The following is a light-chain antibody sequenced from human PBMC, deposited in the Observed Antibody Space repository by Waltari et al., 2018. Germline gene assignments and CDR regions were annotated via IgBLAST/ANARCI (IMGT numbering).Light chain of an antibody. J-gene: IGKJ1*01. V-gene: IGKV2-28*01. CDR3: MQALQTPWT. CDR2: FGS. CDR1: KSLLDRNGFNL. Sequence: DIVVTQSPPSLTFTPGESAYISSRSSKSLLDRNGFNLFDWYLQKPGQPPQLLIYFGSHRASGVPERFSGSGSGRDFTLEISRVEAEDVGVYYCMQALQTPWTFGQGTKVEIK.